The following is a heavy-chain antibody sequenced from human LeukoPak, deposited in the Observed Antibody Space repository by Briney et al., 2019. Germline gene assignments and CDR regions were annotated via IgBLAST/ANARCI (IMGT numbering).Heavy chain of an antibody. J-gene: IGHJ5*02. CDR1: GGSISSSSYY. V-gene: IGHV4-39*01. Sequence: SETLSLTCTVSGGSISSSSYYWGWIRQPPGKGLEWIGSIYYSGSTYYNPSLKSRVTISVDTSKNQFSLKLSSVTAADTAVYYCARHSVGLSTFDPWGQGTLVTVSS. D-gene: IGHD2/OR15-2a*01. CDR2: IYYSGST. CDR3: ARHSVGLSTFDP.